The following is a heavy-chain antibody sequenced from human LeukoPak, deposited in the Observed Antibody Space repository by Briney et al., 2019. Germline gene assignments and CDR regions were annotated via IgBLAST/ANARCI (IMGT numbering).Heavy chain of an antibody. CDR1: GFTFSSYA. V-gene: IGHV3-30*04. Sequence: QPGRSLRLSCAASGFTFSSYAMHWVRQAPGKGLEWVAVISYDGSNKYYADSVKGRFTISRDNSKNTLYLQMNSLRAEDTAVYYCARDHAVADSLVVSGLVWRYYYYYGMDVWGQGTTVTVSS. CDR3: ARDHAVADSLVVSGLVWRYYYYYGMDV. CDR2: ISYDGSNK. J-gene: IGHJ6*02. D-gene: IGHD6-19*01.